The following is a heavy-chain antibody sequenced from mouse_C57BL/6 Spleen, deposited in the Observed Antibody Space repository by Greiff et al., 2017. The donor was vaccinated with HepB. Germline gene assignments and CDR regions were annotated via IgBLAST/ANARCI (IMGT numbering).Heavy chain of an antibody. J-gene: IGHJ3*01. CDR1: GFNIKDYY. D-gene: IGHD2-2*01. V-gene: IGHV14-1*01. CDR3: TTDLYYGYSWFAY. Sequence: EVQLQQSGAELVRPGASVKLSCTASGFNIKDYYMHWVKQRPEQGLEWIGRIDPEDGDTEYAPKFQGKATMTADTSSNTAYLQLSSLTSEDTAVYYCTTDLYYGYSWFAYWGQGTLVTVSA. CDR2: IDPEDGDT.